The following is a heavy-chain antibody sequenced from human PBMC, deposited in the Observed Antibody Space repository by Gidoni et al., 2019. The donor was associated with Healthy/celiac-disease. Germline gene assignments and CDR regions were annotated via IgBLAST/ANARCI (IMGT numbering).Heavy chain of an antibody. Sequence: EVQLLESGGGLVQPGGSLRLSCAASGFTFSSYAMSWVRQAPGKGLEWVSAISGSGGSTYYADSVKGRFTISRDNSKNTLYLQMNSLRAEDTAVYYCAKDRSGAANYYYYYGMDVWGQGTTVTVSS. V-gene: IGHV3-23*01. D-gene: IGHD2-15*01. CDR1: GFTFSSYA. J-gene: IGHJ6*02. CDR3: AKDRSGAANYYYYYGMDV. CDR2: ISGSGGST.